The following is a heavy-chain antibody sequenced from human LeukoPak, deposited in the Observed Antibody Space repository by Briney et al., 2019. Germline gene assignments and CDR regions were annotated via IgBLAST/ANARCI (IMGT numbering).Heavy chain of an antibody. V-gene: IGHV3-43*02. J-gene: IGHJ4*02. CDR3: AKDGGHVRYSSSSGHFGY. CDR1: GFTFDDYA. D-gene: IGHD6-6*01. Sequence: PGGSLRLSCAASGFTFDDYAMHWVRQAPGKGLEWVSVISGEGGSTYYADSVKGRFTISRDNSKNSLYLQMNSLRTEDTALYYCAKDGGHVRYSSSSGHFGYWGQGTLVTVSS. CDR2: ISGEGGST.